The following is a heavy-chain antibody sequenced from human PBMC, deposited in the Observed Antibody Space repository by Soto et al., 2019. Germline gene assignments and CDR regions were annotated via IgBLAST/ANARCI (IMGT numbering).Heavy chain of an antibody. CDR2: IYHSGST. V-gene: IGHV4-4*02. Sequence: SETLSLTCAVSGGSTSSSNWWSWVRQPPGKGLEWIGEIYHSGSTNYNPSLKSRVTISVDKSKNQFSLKLSSVTAADTAVYYCARVVGYDSSGYYSGDFAYWGQGTLVTVSS. D-gene: IGHD3-22*01. CDR1: GGSTSSSNW. CDR3: ARVVGYDSSGYYSGDFAY. J-gene: IGHJ4*02.